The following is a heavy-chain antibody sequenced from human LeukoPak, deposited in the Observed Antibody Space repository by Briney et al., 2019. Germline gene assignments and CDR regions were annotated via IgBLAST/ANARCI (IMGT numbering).Heavy chain of an antibody. J-gene: IGHJ4*02. D-gene: IGHD6-13*01. V-gene: IGHV1-58*01. CDR2: IVVGNRNT. Sequence: SVTVSCKASGFTFTSSDVQWVRQARGQRLEWIGWIVVGNRNTNYAQKFQGRVTITRDMSTSTAYMELSSLTSEDTAVDYCAATHYTRSGYPSFDYWGQGALVTVSS. CDR3: AATHYTRSGYPSFDY. CDR1: GFTFTSSD.